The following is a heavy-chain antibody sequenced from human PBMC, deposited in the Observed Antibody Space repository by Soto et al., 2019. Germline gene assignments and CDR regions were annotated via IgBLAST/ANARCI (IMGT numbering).Heavy chain of an antibody. CDR2: IYSGYST. D-gene: IGHD6-13*01. CDR1: GFTVSSNY. Sequence: QPGGSLRLSCAASGFTVSSNYMSWVRQAPGKGLEWVSLIYSGYSTYYADSVKGRFTISRDNSKNTLYLQMSSLRAEDTAVYYCARTGTGVYFDYWGQGTLVTVST. CDR3: ARTGTGVYFDY. V-gene: IGHV3-53*01. J-gene: IGHJ4*02.